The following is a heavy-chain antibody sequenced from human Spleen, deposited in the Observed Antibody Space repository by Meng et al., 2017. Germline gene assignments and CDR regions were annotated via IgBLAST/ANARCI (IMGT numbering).Heavy chain of an antibody. CDR1: GGSFSGYY. CDR2: INHSGST. D-gene: IGHD2-15*01. CDR3: ARLPVVVVAATLSVVDY. Sequence: GSLRLSCAVYGGSFSGYYWSWIRQPPGKGLEWIGEINHSGSTNYNPSLKSRVTISVDTSKNQFSLKLSSVTAADTAVYYCARLPVVVVAATLSVVDYWGQGTLVTVSS. J-gene: IGHJ4*02. V-gene: IGHV4-34*01.